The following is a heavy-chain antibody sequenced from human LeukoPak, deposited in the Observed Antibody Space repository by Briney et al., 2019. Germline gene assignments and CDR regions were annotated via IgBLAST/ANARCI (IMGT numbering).Heavy chain of an antibody. V-gene: IGHV1-69*05. CDR1: GGTFSSYA. D-gene: IGHD3-22*01. CDR2: IIPIFGTA. J-gene: IGHJ4*02. CDR3: ARESPPYYYDS. Sequence: SVNVSCQASGGTFSSYAISWVRQAPGQGLEWMGRIIPIFGTANYAQKFQGRVTITTDESTSTAYMELSSLRSEDTAVYYCARESPPYYYDSWGQGTLVTVSS.